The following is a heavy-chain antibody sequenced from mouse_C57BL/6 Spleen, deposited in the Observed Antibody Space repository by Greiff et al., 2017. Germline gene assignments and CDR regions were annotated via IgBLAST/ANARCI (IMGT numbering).Heavy chain of an antibody. Sequence: DVQLVESGPGLVKPSQSLSLTCSVTGYSITSGYYWNWIRQFPGNKLEWMGYISYDGSNNYNTSLQNRISITRDTSKNQFFLKLNSVTTEDTATYYCATHYYGRAMDYWGQGTSVTVSS. J-gene: IGHJ4*01. V-gene: IGHV3-6*01. CDR1: GYSITSGYY. CDR2: ISYDGSN. D-gene: IGHD1-1*01. CDR3: ATHYYGRAMDY.